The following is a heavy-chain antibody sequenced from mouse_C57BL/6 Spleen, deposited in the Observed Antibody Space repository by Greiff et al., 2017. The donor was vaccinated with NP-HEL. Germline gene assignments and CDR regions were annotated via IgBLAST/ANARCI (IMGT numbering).Heavy chain of an antibody. CDR2: IDPSDSYT. J-gene: IGHJ2*01. CDR1: GYTFTSYW. CDR3: ASGPLYYFDY. Sequence: QVQLQQPGAELVMPGASVKLSCKASGYTFTSYWMHWVKQRPGQGLEWIGEIDPSDSYTNYNQKFKGKFTLTVDKSSSTAYMQLSSLTSEDSAVYYCASGPLYYFDYWGQGTTLTVSS. V-gene: IGHV1-69*01.